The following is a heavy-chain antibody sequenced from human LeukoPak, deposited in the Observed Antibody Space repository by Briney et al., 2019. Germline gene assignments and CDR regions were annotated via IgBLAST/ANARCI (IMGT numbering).Heavy chain of an antibody. V-gene: IGHV4-59*01. CDR3: ARGGDGNHYYYYYMDV. Sequence: PSETLSLTCTVSGGSISSYYWSWIRQPPGKGLEWIGYIYYSGSTNYNPSLKSRVTISVDTSKNQFSLKLSSVTAADTAVYYCARGGDGNHYYYYYMDVWGKGTTVTISS. CDR1: GGSISSYY. J-gene: IGHJ6*03. D-gene: IGHD3-16*01. CDR2: IYYSGST.